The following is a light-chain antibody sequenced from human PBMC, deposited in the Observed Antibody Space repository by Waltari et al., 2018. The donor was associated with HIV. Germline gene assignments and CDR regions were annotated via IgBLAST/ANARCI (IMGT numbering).Light chain of an antibody. CDR2: GAS. Sequence: EIVLTQSPGTLSLSPGERATLSCRASQSVSSSYLAWYQQKPGQSPRLLIYGASSRATGVPPRFTGSGSGTEFTLTITSLQSEDFAVYYCQQYDLWPPITFGQGTRLELK. CDR3: QQYDLWPPIT. V-gene: IGKV3-20*01. J-gene: IGKJ5*01. CDR1: QSVSSSY.